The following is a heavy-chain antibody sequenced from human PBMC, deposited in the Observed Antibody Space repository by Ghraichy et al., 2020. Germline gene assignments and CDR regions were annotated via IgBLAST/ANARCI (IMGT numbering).Heavy chain of an antibody. V-gene: IGHV3-48*02. CDR3: ARDRSAGGGEESFDY. Sequence: GGSLRLSCGASGFNFNAYTMNWVRQAPGKGLEWLSYISNSGTSIDYADSVRGRFTISRDNAKSSLYLPMNNLRDDDTALYYCARDRSAGGGEESFDYWGQGTLVTVSS. D-gene: IGHD2-15*01. CDR2: ISNSGTSI. J-gene: IGHJ4*02. CDR1: GFNFNAYT.